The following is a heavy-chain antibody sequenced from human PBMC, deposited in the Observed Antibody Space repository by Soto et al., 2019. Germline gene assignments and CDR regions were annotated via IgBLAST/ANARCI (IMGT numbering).Heavy chain of an antibody. Sequence: QLQLQESGSGLVKPSQTLSLTYAVSGGSISSGGYSWNWIRQPPGKGLEWIGYIYDSGNTNFNPSLRSRVSISADRSKNHFSMNLTSVTAADTAVYYCARGYASGLPGYWGQGILVTVSS. J-gene: IGHJ4*02. CDR1: GGSISSGGYS. CDR3: ARGYASGLPGY. CDR2: IYDSGNT. V-gene: IGHV4-30-2*01. D-gene: IGHD6-19*01.